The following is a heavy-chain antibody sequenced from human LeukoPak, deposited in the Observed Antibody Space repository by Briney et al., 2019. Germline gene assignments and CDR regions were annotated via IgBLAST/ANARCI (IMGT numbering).Heavy chain of an antibody. Sequence: GGSLRLSCAASGFTFSSYWMTWVRQAPGKGLEWVANIKYEGSEQYYVDSVKGRFIISRDNARNSLYLQMDSLRAEDTAVYYCAELGITMIGGVWGKGTTVTISS. CDR1: GFTFSSYW. J-gene: IGHJ6*04. CDR3: AELGITMIGGV. V-gene: IGHV3-7*01. D-gene: IGHD3-10*02. CDR2: IKYEGSEQ.